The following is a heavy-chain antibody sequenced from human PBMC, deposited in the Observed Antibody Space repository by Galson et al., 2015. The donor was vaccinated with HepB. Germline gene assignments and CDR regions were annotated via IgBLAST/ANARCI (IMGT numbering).Heavy chain of an antibody. Sequence: LTCTVSGGSISSYYWSWIRQPPGKGLEWIGYIYYSGSTNYNPSLKSRVTISVDTSKNQFSLKLSSVTAADTAVYYCAREGETDYFDYWGQGTLVTVSS. CDR3: AREGETDYFDY. J-gene: IGHJ4*02. CDR2: IYYSGST. V-gene: IGHV4-59*01. CDR1: GGSISSYY.